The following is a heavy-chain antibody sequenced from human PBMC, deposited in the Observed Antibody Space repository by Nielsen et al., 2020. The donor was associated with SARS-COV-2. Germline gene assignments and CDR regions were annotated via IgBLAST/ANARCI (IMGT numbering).Heavy chain of an antibody. CDR3: ARGLPAADH. V-gene: IGHV3-48*01. D-gene: IGHD2-2*01. CDR2: ISSNSATI. CDR1: GFTFRSYS. Sequence: GGSLRLSCAASGFTFRSYSMNWVRQAPGKGLEWLSYISSNSATIYYADSVKGRFTISRDNAKNSLYLQMSGLRAEDTAMYYCARGLPAADHWGQGTLVTVSS. J-gene: IGHJ4*02.